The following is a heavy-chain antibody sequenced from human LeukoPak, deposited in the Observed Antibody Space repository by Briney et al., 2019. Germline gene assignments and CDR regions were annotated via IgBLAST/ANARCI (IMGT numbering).Heavy chain of an antibody. CDR2: ISSSGSTI. CDR1: GFTFSDYY. D-gene: IGHD6-13*01. J-gene: IGHJ4*02. V-gene: IGHV3-11*01. Sequence: PGGSLRLSCAASGFTFSDYYMSWIRQAPGKGLEWVSYISSSGSTIYYADSVKGRFTISRDNAKNSLYLQMNSLRAEDSAVYYCAKALGIYGSGWYLAYWGQGTLVTVSS. CDR3: AKALGIYGSGWYLAY.